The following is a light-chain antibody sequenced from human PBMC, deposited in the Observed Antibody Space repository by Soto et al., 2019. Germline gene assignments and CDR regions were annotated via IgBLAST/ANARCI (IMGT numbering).Light chain of an antibody. CDR2: EVS. J-gene: IGLJ2*01. Sequence: QSALTQPASGSGSPGQWITISCTGTSSDVGGYNYVSWYQHQPGKAPKLMIYEVSNRPSGISNRFSGSKSDNSASLTISGLQAEDEADYYCSSYTSSSTVVFGGGTKLTVL. CDR3: SSYTSSSTVV. CDR1: SSDVGGYNY. V-gene: IGLV2-14*01.